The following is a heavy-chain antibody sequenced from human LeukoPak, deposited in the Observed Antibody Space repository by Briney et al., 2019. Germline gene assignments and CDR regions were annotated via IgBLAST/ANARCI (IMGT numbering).Heavy chain of an antibody. CDR3: VRDRIFGIFDY. CDR2: IYTSGST. Sequence: PSETLSLTCTVSGGSINNYYWSWIRQPAGKGLEWLGRIYTSGSTNYNPSLKSRVTMSVDTSKNQFSLKLSSVTAADTAVYYCVRDRIFGIFDYWGQGTLVTVSS. D-gene: IGHD3-3*02. J-gene: IGHJ4*02. CDR1: GGSINNYY. V-gene: IGHV4-4*07.